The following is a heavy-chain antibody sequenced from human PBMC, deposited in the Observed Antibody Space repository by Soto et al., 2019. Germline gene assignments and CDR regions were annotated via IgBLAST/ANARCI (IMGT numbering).Heavy chain of an antibody. V-gene: IGHV1-2*02. CDR1: GYTFTDFY. CDR3: ATGTNGTTGWYHP. CDR2: INPKTGDT. Sequence: QVQLVQSGTEVKKPGASVTVSCKSSGYTFTDFYLHWLRQAPGQGLEWVGGINPKTGDTKSSQKFQGRVTMSRDTSVSTADIDLTSRTSDDTAIYYCATGTNGTTGWYHPWGQGTRVTVSS. D-gene: IGHD1-1*01. J-gene: IGHJ5*02.